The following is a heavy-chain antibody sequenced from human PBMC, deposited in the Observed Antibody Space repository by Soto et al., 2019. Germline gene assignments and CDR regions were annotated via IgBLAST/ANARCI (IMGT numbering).Heavy chain of an antibody. J-gene: IGHJ6*03. D-gene: IGHD2-15*01. CDR1: GYTFTSYG. CDR2: ISAYNGNT. CDR3: AREVVVVAARGAYYYMDV. Sequence: GASVKVSCKASGYTFTSYGISWVRQAPGQGLEWMGWISAYNGNTNYAQKLQGRVTMTTDTSTSTAYMELRSLRSDDTAVYYCAREVVVVAARGAYYYMDVWGKGTTVTVSS. V-gene: IGHV1-18*01.